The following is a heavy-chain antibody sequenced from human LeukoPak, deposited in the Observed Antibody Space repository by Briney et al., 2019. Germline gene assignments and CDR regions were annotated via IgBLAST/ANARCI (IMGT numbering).Heavy chain of an antibody. J-gene: IGHJ4*02. CDR3: ARDLLSTPYGGNSGIDY. Sequence: PGGSLRLSCAASGFTFSSYAMHWVRQAPGKGLEWVAVISYDGSNKYYADSVKGRFTISRDNSKNTLYLQMNSLRAEDTAVYYCARDLLSTPYGGNSGIDYWGQGTLVTVSS. CDR2: ISYDGSNK. CDR1: GFTFSSYA. D-gene: IGHD4-23*01. V-gene: IGHV3-30-3*01.